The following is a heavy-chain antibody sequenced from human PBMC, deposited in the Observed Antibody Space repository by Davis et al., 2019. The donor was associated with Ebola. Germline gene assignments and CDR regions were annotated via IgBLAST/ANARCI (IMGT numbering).Heavy chain of an antibody. V-gene: IGHV3-53*01. CDR1: GFTVSSNY. Sequence: GGSLRLSCAASGFTVSSNYMSWVRQAPGKGLEWVSVIYNGGSTYYADSVKGRFTISRDNSKNTLYLQMNSLRAEDTAVYFCARQLPYYSYGMDVWGQETTVTVSS. CDR2: IYNGGST. J-gene: IGHJ6*02. D-gene: IGHD2-2*01. CDR3: ARQLPYYSYGMDV.